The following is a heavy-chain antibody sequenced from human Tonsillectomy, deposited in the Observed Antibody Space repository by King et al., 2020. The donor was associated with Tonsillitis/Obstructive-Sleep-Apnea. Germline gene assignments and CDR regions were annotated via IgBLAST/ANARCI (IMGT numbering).Heavy chain of an antibody. Sequence: QLQESGPGLVKPSETLSLTCTVSGGSISSSTYYWGWIRQPPGKGLEWIGSIYYSGSTYYNPSLKSRVTISVDTSKNHFSLKLSSVTAADTAVYYCAGEGDYSSTNYFDYWGQGTLVTVSS. CDR2: IYYSGST. D-gene: IGHD6-13*01. CDR3: AGEGDYSSTNYFDY. V-gene: IGHV4-39*02. CDR1: GGSISSSTYY. J-gene: IGHJ4*02.